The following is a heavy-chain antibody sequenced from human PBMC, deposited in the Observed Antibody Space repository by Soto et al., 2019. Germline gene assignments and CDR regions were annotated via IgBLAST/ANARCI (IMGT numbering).Heavy chain of an antibody. CDR1: GGSISSGGYY. D-gene: IGHD3-10*01. CDR3: ARGEDHYYYGMDV. Sequence: QVQLQESGPGLVKPSQTLSLTCTVSGGSISSGGYYWSWIRQHPGKGLEWIGYIYYSGSTYYNPSRKSRVTISVDTSKNQFSLKLSSVTAADTAVYYCARGEDHYYYGMDVWGQGTTVTVSS. CDR2: IYYSGST. J-gene: IGHJ6*02. V-gene: IGHV4-31*03.